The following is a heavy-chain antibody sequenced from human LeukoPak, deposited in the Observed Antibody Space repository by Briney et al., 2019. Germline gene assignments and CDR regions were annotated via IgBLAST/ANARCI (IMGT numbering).Heavy chain of an antibody. D-gene: IGHD2-15*01. Sequence: KPSETLSLTFAVYGXSFSGYYWSWIRQPPGKGLEWIGEINHSGSTNYNPSLKSRVTISVDTSKNQFSLKLSSVTAADTAVYYCARGSQSLGYCSGGSCRAKIFDYWGQGTLVTVSS. J-gene: IGHJ4*02. CDR1: GXSFSGYY. CDR3: ARGSQSLGYCSGGSCRAKIFDY. CDR2: INHSGST. V-gene: IGHV4-34*01.